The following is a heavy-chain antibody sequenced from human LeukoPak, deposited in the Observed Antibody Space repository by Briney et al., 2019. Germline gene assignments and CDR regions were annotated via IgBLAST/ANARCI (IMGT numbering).Heavy chain of an antibody. Sequence: GGSLRLSCAASGFTFSSYEMNWVRQAPGKGLEWVGRIKSKTDGGTTDYAAPVKGRFTISRDDSKNTLYLQMNSLKTEDTAVYYCTTDYGSGSYYNLFGLYYGMDVWGQGTTVTVSS. CDR3: TTDYGSGSYYNLFGLYYGMDV. J-gene: IGHJ6*02. V-gene: IGHV3-15*01. CDR2: IKSKTDGGTT. CDR1: GFTFSSYE. D-gene: IGHD3-10*01.